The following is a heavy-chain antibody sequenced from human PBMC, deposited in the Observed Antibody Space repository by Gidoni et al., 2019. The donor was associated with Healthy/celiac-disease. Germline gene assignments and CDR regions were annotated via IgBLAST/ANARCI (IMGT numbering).Heavy chain of an antibody. D-gene: IGHD2-15*01. CDR1: GFTVSSNY. J-gene: IGHJ6*02. CDR3: ARDRYCSGGSCYPTTWRPGGDYYYGMDV. Sequence: EVQLVESGGGLVQPGGSLRLSCAASGFTVSSNYMSWVRQAPGKGLEWVSVIYSGGSTYYADSVKGRFTISRDNSKNTLYLQMNSRRAEDTAVYYCARDRYCSGGSCYPTTWRPGGDYYYGMDVWGQGTTVTVSS. CDR2: IYSGGST. V-gene: IGHV3-66*01.